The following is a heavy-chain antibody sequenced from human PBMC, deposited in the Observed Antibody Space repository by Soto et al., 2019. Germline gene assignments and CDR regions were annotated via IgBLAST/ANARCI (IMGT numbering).Heavy chain of an antibody. CDR3: ARLRWETENNWFDP. V-gene: IGHV4-30-4*01. CDR1: GDSINSVDHY. CDR2: IYHSGST. J-gene: IGHJ5*02. Sequence: QVQLQESGPGLVRPSQTLSLTCTVSGDSINSVDHYWSWIRQPPGKGLEWMGYIYHSGSTHYNPSLNSRLTISIDTSTNRFSLNLTSVTAADTAVYFCARLRWETENNWFDPWGQGALVIVSS. D-gene: IGHD1-26*01.